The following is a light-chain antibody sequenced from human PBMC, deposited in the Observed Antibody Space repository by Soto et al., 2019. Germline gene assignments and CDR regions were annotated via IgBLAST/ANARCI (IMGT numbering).Light chain of an antibody. J-gene: IGKJ4*01. CDR1: QGIGSY. Sequence: DIKLTQSPSFLSASVGDRVTITCRASQGIGSYLSSYQQKPGKAPKILIYAASTLQTGVPSRFSGSASGTDFTLTISSLQPEDFATYYCQQLNSYPLTFGGGTKADIK. CDR2: AAS. CDR3: QQLNSYPLT. V-gene: IGKV1-9*01.